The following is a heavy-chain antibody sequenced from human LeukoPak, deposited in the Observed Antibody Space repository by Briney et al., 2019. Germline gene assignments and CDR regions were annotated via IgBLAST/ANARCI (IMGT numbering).Heavy chain of an antibody. CDR1: GGTFSSYA. D-gene: IGHD3-3*01. J-gene: IGHJ4*02. V-gene: IGHV1-69*13. Sequence: GASVKVSCMASGGTFSSYAISWVRQAPGQGLEWMGGIIPIFGTANYAQKFQGRVTITADESTSTAYMELSSLRSEDTAVYYCARAGAFWSGYYQLDYWGQGTLVTVSS. CDR3: ARAGAFWSGYYQLDY. CDR2: IIPIFGTA.